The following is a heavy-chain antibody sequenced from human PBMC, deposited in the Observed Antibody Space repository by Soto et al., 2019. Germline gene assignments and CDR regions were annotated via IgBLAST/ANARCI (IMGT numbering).Heavy chain of an antibody. D-gene: IGHD3-3*01. J-gene: IGHJ6*02. CDR2: FIPIFGTA. CDR3: ARNQSNDFWSGYYPTYYYSYYGMDV. Sequence: QVQLVQSGAEVKKPGSSVKVSCKASGGTFSSYAISWVRQAPGQGLEWMGGFIPIFGTANYAQKFQGRVTITADEDTSTAYMELSSLRSEDTEVYYCARNQSNDFWSGYYPTYYYSYYGMDVWGQGTTVTVSS. CDR1: GGTFSSYA. V-gene: IGHV1-69*01.